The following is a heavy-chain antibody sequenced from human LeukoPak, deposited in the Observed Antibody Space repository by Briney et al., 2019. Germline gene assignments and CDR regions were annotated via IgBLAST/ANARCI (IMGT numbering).Heavy chain of an antibody. Sequence: ASVKVSCKASGYTFTGYYKHWVRQAPGQGLEWMGWVNPNSGGTNYAQKFQGRVTMTRDTSISTAYMELSRLRSDDTAVYYCARGYDFWSGYQHWGQGTLVTVSS. CDR1: GYTFTGYY. CDR3: ARGYDFWSGYQH. J-gene: IGHJ4*02. V-gene: IGHV1-2*02. D-gene: IGHD3-3*01. CDR2: VNPNSGGT.